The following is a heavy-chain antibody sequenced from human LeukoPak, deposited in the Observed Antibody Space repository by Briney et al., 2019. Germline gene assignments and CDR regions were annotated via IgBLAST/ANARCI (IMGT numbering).Heavy chain of an antibody. CDR2: IKQDGSEK. Sequence: PGGSLRLSCAASGFTFSSYWMSWVRQAPGEGLEWVANIKQDGSEKYYVDSVKGRFTISRDNAKNSLYLQMNSLRAEDTAVYYCARTRYYYDSSGYFDYWGQGTLVTVSS. CDR3: ARTRYYYDSSGYFDY. CDR1: GFTFSSYW. V-gene: IGHV3-7*01. D-gene: IGHD3-22*01. J-gene: IGHJ4*02.